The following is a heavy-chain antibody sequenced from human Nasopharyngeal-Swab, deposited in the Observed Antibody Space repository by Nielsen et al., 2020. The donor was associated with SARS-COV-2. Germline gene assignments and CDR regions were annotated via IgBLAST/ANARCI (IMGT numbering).Heavy chain of an antibody. CDR2: IRYDGSDY. CDR1: GFTFSSYA. V-gene: IGHV3-30*02. J-gene: IGHJ4*02. D-gene: IGHD3-22*01. Sequence: GGSLRLSCVASGFTFSSYAMNWVRQAPGKGLEWVAFIRYDGSDYYYADSVEGRFTFSRDNSKNTLYLQLNSLRAEDTAVYYCARQDSSAYYYVFNYWGQGTLVTVSS. CDR3: ARQDSSAYYYVFNY.